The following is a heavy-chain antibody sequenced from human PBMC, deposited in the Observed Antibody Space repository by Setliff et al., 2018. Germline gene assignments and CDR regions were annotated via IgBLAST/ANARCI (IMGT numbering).Heavy chain of an antibody. Sequence: SETLSLTCTVSGDSISDASIMAWIRQPPGKGLEFIGYVFYNGAAKYDPSLKSRVTMSVDTSKNQFSLSLTSVTAEDTAVYYCARMSGFQYIDVWDKGTTVTVSS. V-gene: IGHV4-59*08. CDR3: ARMSGFQYIDV. J-gene: IGHJ6*03. CDR2: VFYNGAA. D-gene: IGHD3-3*01. CDR1: GDSISDAS.